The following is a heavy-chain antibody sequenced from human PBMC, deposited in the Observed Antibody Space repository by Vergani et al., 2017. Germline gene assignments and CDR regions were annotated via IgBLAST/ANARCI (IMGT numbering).Heavy chain of an antibody. D-gene: IGHD5-18*01. CDR3: AREGLGSTAMRTHRMDAFDI. CDR2: IYYSGST. V-gene: IGHV4-59*01. J-gene: IGHJ3*02. CDR1: GGSISCYY. Sequence: QVQLQESGPGLVKPSETLSLTCTVSGGSISCYYWSWIRQPPGKGLEWIGYIYYSGSTNYNPSLKSRVTISVDTSKNQFSLKLSSVTAADTAVYYCAREGLGSTAMRTHRMDAFDIWGQGTMVTVSS.